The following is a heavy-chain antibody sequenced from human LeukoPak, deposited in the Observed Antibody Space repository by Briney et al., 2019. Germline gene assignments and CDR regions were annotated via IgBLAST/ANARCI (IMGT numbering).Heavy chain of an antibody. CDR1: GYTFTGYY. CDR3: ARESIAAAGRWFDP. J-gene: IGHJ5*02. D-gene: IGHD6-13*01. CDR2: INPNSGGT. V-gene: IGHV1-2*02. Sequence: ASLRVSCAASGYTFTGYYMHWVRQAPGQGLEWMGWINPNSGGTNYTQTFQGRVTMTRDTSISTAYMELSRLGSDDTAVYYCARESIAAAGRWFDPWGQGTLVTVSS.